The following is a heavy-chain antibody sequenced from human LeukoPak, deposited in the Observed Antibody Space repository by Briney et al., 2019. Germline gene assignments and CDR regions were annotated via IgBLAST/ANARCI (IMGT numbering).Heavy chain of an antibody. CDR3: ARLVVVVVAAGGYYYYYMDV. V-gene: IGHV3-7*01. J-gene: IGHJ6*03. Sequence: PGGSLRLSCAASGFTFSSYWMSWVRQAPGKGLEWVANIKQDGSEKYYVDSVKGRFTISRDNAKNSLYLQMNILRAEDTAVYYCARLVVVVVAAGGYYYYYMDVWGKGTTVTVSS. CDR2: IKQDGSEK. CDR1: GFTFSSYW. D-gene: IGHD2-15*01.